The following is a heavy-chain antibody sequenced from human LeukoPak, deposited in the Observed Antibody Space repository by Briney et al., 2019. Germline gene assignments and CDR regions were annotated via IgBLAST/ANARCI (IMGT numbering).Heavy chain of an antibody. CDR1: GFPLNSYK. CDR2: VSDYNGRT. Sequence: ASVKVSCKASGFPLNSYKINWVRQAPRQGLEWMGWVSDYNGRTNYAQKVQGRVTMKTDTSTTTAHMELRSLTTDDTAVYYCARELAGKSGTYYVWGQGTLVTVSS. CDR3: ARELAGKSGTYYV. J-gene: IGHJ4*02. V-gene: IGHV1-18*01. D-gene: IGHD1-26*01.